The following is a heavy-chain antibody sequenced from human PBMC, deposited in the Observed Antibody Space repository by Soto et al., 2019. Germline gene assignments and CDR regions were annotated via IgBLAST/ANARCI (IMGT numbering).Heavy chain of an antibody. CDR2: INPNSGGT. Sequence: ASVMVSLNAFGYTFTGYYMHWVRQAPRQVLDCIGWINPNSGGTNYAQKFQGWVTMTRDTSISTAYMELSRLRSDDTAVYYCARTPRDRWSGFEPWGQGTLDTDYS. CDR3: ARTPRDRWSGFEP. V-gene: IGHV1-2*04. J-gene: IGHJ5*02. CDR1: GYTFTGYY. D-gene: IGHD3-3*01.